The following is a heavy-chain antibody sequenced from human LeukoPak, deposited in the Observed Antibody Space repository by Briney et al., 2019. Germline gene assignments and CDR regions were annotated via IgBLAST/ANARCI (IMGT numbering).Heavy chain of an antibody. CDR2: ICDSGRTI. J-gene: IGHJ4*02. Sequence: GGSLRLSCAASGFTSSDYYMSWIRQAPGKGLEWVSYICDSGRTIYSADSVKGRFTISRDTATSTVYLQMNNLRAEDTEVYYCARDRVGDYDQSGNYDKWGEGTLVTVSS. CDR3: ARDRVGDYDQSGNYDK. V-gene: IGHV3-11*01. CDR1: GFTSSDYY. D-gene: IGHD3-22*01.